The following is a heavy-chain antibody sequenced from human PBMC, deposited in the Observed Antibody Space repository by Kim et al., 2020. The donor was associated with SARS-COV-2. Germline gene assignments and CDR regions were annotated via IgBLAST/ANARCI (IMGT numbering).Heavy chain of an antibody. D-gene: IGHD3-22*01. J-gene: IGHJ3*02. V-gene: IGHV4-39*01. Sequence: SETLSLTCTVSGGSISSSSYYWGWIRQPPGKGLEWIGSIYYSGSTYYNPSLKSRVTISVDTSKNQFSLKLSSVTAADTAVYYCARLPRITMIVVVTDADAFDIWGQGTMVTVSS. CDR3: ARLPRITMIVVVTDADAFDI. CDR2: IYYSGST. CDR1: GGSISSSSYY.